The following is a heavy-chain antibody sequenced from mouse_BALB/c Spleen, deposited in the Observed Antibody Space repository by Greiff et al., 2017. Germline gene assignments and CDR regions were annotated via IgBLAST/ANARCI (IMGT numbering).Heavy chain of an antibody. J-gene: IGHJ3*01. D-gene: IGHD2-4*01. CDR2: IDPYNGGT. Sequence: VQLQQSGPELVKPGASVKVSCKASGYAFTSYNMYWVKQSHGKSLEWIGYIDPYNGGTSYNQKFKGKATLTVDKSSSTAYMHLNSLTSEDSAVYYYARWTMITAGAWFAYWGQGTLVTVSA. CDR1: GYAFTSYN. V-gene: IGHV1S135*01. CDR3: ARWTMITAGAWFAY.